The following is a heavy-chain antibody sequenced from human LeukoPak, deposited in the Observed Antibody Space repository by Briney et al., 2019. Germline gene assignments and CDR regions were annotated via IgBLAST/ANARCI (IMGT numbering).Heavy chain of an antibody. J-gene: IGHJ3*02. CDR2: IRYDGSNK. Sequence: GGSLRLSCAASGFTFSSYGMHWVRQAPGKGLEWVAFIRYDGSNKYYADSVKGRFTISRDNSKNTLYLQMNSLRAEDTAVYYCAKCLSPSYYYDSSGYSHDAFDIWGQGTMVTVSS. CDR3: AKCLSPSYYYDSSGYSHDAFDI. CDR1: GFTFSSYG. V-gene: IGHV3-30*02. D-gene: IGHD3-22*01.